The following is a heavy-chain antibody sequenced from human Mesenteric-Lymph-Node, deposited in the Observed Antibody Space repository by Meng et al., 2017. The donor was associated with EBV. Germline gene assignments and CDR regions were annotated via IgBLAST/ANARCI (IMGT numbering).Heavy chain of an antibody. Sequence: QLRLQGPGPVLVRPSETLSLACTVSGGSISSSSYYWGWIRQPPGKGLEWIGSIYSGGRTYYSPSLESRVTISVDTSKNQFSLKLNSVTAADTSVYFCASLLIVFGGVIVDYWGQGALVTVSS. CDR2: IYSGGRT. J-gene: IGHJ4*02. D-gene: IGHD3-16*02. V-gene: IGHV4-39*01. CDR3: ASLLIVFGGVIVDY. CDR1: GGSISSSSYY.